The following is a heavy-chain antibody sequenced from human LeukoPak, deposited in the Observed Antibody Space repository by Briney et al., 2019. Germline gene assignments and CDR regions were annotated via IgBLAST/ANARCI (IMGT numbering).Heavy chain of an antibody. CDR2: IWFDGSNK. CDR1: GFSFNSYA. V-gene: IGHV3-33*01. Sequence: PGTSLRLSCAASGFSFNSYAMHWVRQAPGQGLEWVTLIWFDGSNKYYTDSVKGRFTITRDNSKNAVYLQMTSLRSEDTSLYYCARDFAYEWGPLDFWGRGILVTVSS. D-gene: IGHD1-26*01. J-gene: IGHJ4*02. CDR3: ARDFAYEWGPLDF.